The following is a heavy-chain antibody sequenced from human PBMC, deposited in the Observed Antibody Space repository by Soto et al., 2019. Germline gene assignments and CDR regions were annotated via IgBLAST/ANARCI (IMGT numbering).Heavy chain of an antibody. CDR3: ARDLKYDFWTPMRGWFDP. J-gene: IGHJ5*02. CDR2: IKHDGSEK. Sequence: EGQLVESGGGLVQPGGSLRLSCAASGFTFSSYWMNWVRQAPGKGLEWVANIKHDGSEKYYVDSVKGRFTISRDNAKNSLYLQMHSLRAEDTAVYYCARDLKYDFWTPMRGWFDPWGQGTLVTVSS. D-gene: IGHD3-3*01. V-gene: IGHV3-7*01. CDR1: GFTFSSYW.